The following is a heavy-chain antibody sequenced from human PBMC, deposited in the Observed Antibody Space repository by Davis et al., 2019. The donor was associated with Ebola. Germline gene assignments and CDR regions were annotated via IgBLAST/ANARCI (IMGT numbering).Heavy chain of an antibody. J-gene: IGHJ6*02. CDR3: ARHLWYCSGGSCPPAYYYGMDV. CDR2: FYPGDSDT. V-gene: IGHV5-51*01. D-gene: IGHD2-15*01. Sequence: PGGSLRLSCKGSGYSFTSYWIGWVRQMPGKGLEWMGIFYPGDSDTRYSPSFQGQVTISADKSISTAYLQWSSLKASDTAMYYCARHLWYCSGGSCPPAYYYGMDVWGQGTTVTVSS. CDR1: GYSFTSYW.